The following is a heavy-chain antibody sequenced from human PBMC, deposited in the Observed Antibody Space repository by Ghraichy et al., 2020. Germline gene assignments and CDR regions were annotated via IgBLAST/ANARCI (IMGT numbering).Heavy chain of an antibody. Sequence: GGSLRLSCAASGLFSSSYAMSWVRQAPGKGLEWVSAISGSGGSTYYADSVKGRFTISRDNSKNTLYLQMNSLRAEDTAVYYCAKDTMERGYGDYQFDAFDIWGQGTMVTVSS. J-gene: IGHJ3*02. D-gene: IGHD4-17*01. CDR2: ISGSGGST. V-gene: IGHV3-23*01. CDR1: GLFSSSYA. CDR3: AKDTMERGYGDYQFDAFDI.